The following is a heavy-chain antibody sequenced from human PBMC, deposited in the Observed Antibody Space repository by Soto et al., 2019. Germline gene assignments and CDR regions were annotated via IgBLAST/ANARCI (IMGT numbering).Heavy chain of an antibody. D-gene: IGHD3-22*01. V-gene: IGHV1-69*13. CDR2: IIPIFGTA. Sequence: SSVKVSCNASGGTFRSYAISCVRQAPGQGLEWMGGIIPIFGTANYAQKFKGRVTITADESTSTAYMELSSLRSEDKAVYYCARGSPYYYDSSGYLGYWGQGTLVTVSS. CDR3: ARGSPYYYDSSGYLGY. J-gene: IGHJ4*02. CDR1: GGTFRSYA.